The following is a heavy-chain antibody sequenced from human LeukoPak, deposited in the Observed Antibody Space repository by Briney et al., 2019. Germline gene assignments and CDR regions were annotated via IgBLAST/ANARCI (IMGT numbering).Heavy chain of an antibody. V-gene: IGHV1-18*01. CDR3: ASGYCSSTSCRRNYYYYYMDV. CDR2: ISAYNGNT. D-gene: IGHD2-2*01. CDR1: GYTFTSYG. Sequence: ASVKVSCKASGYTFTSYGISWVGQAPGQGVEWMGWISAYNGNTNYAQKLQGRVTMTTDTSTSTAYMELRSMRSDDTAVYYCASGYCSSTSCRRNYYYYYMDVWGKGTTVTVSS. J-gene: IGHJ6*03.